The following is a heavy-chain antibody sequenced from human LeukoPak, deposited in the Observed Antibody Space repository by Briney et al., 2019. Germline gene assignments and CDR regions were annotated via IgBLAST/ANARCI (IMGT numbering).Heavy chain of an antibody. J-gene: IGHJ4*02. CDR3: TRGGATSSWYWFF. V-gene: IGHV3-7*01. CDR1: GFTFSSHR. CDR2: INKDGSEQ. Sequence: GGSLRLSCAASGFTFSSHRMTWVRQAPGKGPEWVASINKDGSEQYYVDSVKGRFTISRDNAKNSLSLQVSSLRAEDTAVYYCTRGGATSSWYWFFWGQGTLVTVSS. D-gene: IGHD6-13*01.